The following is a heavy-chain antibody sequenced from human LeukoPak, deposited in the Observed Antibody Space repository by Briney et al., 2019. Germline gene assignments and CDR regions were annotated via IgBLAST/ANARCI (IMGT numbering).Heavy chain of an antibody. CDR2: ISGSGGST. CDR3: AKGGIMQSSSPGLQYFDL. D-gene: IGHD6-6*01. V-gene: IGHV3-23*01. CDR1: GFTFSSNA. Sequence: PGGSLRLSCAASGFTFSSNAMSWVRQAPGKGLEWVSAISGSGGSTYHAESVKGRFTISRDNSKNTLYLQMNSLRAEDTAVYYCAKGGIMQSSSPGLQYFDLWGRGTLVSVSS. J-gene: IGHJ2*01.